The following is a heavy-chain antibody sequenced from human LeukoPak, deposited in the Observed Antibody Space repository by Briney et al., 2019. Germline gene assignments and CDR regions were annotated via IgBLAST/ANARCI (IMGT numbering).Heavy chain of an antibody. CDR1: GYTFTGYY. V-gene: IGHV1-2*06. CDR2: INPNSGGT. J-gene: IGHJ4*02. D-gene: IGHD3-22*01. CDR3: ARDFDSSGYYYLNY. Sequence: GASVKVSCKASGYTFTGYYMHWVRQDPGQGLEWMGRINPNSGGTNYAQKFQGRVTMTRDTSISTAYMELSRLRSDDTAVYYCARDFDSSGYYYLNYWGQGTLVTVSS.